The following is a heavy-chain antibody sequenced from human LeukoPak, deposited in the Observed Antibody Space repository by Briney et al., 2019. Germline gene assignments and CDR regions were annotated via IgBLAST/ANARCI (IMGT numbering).Heavy chain of an antibody. CDR1: GFTFSSYE. Sequence: GGSLRLSCAASGFTFSSYEMNWVRQAPGKGLEWVSYISSSGSTIYYADSVKGRFTISRDNAKNSLYLQMNSLRAEDTAVYYCARLRSRRWLQLNAAFDIWGQGTMVT. J-gene: IGHJ3*02. CDR2: ISSSGSTI. V-gene: IGHV3-48*03. D-gene: IGHD5-24*01. CDR3: ARLRSRRWLQLNAAFDI.